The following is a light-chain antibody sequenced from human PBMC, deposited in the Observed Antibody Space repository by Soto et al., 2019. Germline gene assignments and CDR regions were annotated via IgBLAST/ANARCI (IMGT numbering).Light chain of an antibody. CDR2: EVS. J-gene: IGLJ2*01. Sequence: QSVLTQPASVSGSPGQSITISCTGTSSDIGGSNYVSWYQQHPGKAPKVMIYEVSNRPSGVSNRFSGSKSGDTASLTISGLQAADEADYYCSSHTSSDTHVVFGGGTKLTVL. V-gene: IGLV2-14*01. CDR1: SSDIGGSNY. CDR3: SSHTSSDTHVV.